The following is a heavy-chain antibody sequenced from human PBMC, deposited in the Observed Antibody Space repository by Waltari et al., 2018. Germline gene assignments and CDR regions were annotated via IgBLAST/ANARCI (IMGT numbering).Heavy chain of an antibody. J-gene: IGHJ6*02. D-gene: IGHD6-13*01. CDR1: GYTFTSYG. CDR3: ARYSSSWYLPYYYGMDV. Sequence: QVQLVQSGAEVKKPGASVKVSCKASGYTFTSYGISWVRQAPGQGLEWMGWISAYNGNTNKAQKLQGRVTMTTDTSTSTAYMELRSLRSDDTAVYYCARYSSSWYLPYYYGMDVWGQGTTVTVSS. V-gene: IGHV1-18*01. CDR2: ISAYNGNT.